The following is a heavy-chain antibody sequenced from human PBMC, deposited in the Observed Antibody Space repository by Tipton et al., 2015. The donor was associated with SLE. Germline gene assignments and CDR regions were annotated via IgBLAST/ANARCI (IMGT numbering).Heavy chain of an antibody. CDR1: GYTFSSYW. V-gene: IGHV5-51*03. CDR3: ARGHGSGFYSDN. CDR2: IYPTDSDI. J-gene: IGHJ4*02. D-gene: IGHD3-22*01. Sequence: QLVQSGAGVKKPGESLKISCQGSGYTFSSYWIVWVRQRPGKGLEWMGIIYPTDSDIIYSPSLQGQVTISADESTSTAYLQLSSLKAADTAMYYCARGHGSGFYSDNWGQGTLVTVSS.